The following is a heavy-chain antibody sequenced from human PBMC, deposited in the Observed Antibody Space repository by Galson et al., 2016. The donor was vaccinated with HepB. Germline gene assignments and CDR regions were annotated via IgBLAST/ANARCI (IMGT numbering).Heavy chain of an antibody. CDR1: GFTFSDYY. D-gene: IGHD3-22*01. CDR2: ISSGSSII. J-gene: IGHJ4*02. CDR3: ARVLSGYYQAFDY. Sequence: SLRLSCAASGFTFSDYYMTWIRQAPGKGLEWVSCISSGSSIINYGDSVQGRITISRDNAKNSLYLQMHSLRADDTAVYYCARVLSGYYQAFDYGGQGILVAVSS. V-gene: IGHV3-11*05.